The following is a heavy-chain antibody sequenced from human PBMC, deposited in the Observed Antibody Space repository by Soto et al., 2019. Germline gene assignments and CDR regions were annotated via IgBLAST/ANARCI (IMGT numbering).Heavy chain of an antibody. CDR3: ASRGYSSGCYCYSCSGTDV. CDR2: MNPNSGNT. CDR1: GYTFTSYD. J-gene: IGHJ6*02. Sequence: QVQLVQSGAEVKKPGASVKVSCKASGYTFTSYDINWVRQATGQGLEWMGWMNPNSGNTGYAQKFQGRVTMTRNTAIGPADTELGGLRSVDTAVSYWASRGYSSGCYCYSCSGTDVWDQGATVTVS. D-gene: IGHD6-25*01. V-gene: IGHV1-8*01.